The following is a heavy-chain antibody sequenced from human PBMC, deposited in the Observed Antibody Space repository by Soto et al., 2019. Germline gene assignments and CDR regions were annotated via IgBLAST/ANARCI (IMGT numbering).Heavy chain of an antibody. V-gene: IGHV4-34*01. D-gene: IGHD2-15*01. Sequence: SETLSLTCAVYGGSLSGYYWSWIRQPPGMGLEWIGEINHSGSTNYNPSLKSRVTMSVDTSKNQFSLNLSSVTAADTAVYYCARLVASPRESSWGQGTLVTVSS. CDR1: GGSLSGYY. J-gene: IGHJ5*02. CDR2: INHSGST. CDR3: ARLVASPRESS.